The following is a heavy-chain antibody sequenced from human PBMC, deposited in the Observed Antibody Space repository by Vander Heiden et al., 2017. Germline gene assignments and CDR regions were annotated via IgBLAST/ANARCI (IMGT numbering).Heavy chain of an antibody. V-gene: IGHV1-24*01. D-gene: IGHD1-26*01. Sequence: QVQLVQSGAEVKKPGASVTVSCKVSGYTLTELSIHWVRQAPGKGLEWMGGFDPEDGETIYAQKFQGRVTMTEDTSTDTAYMELSSLRSEDTAVYYCGVGAYGGYYFAYWGQGTLVTVSS. CDR3: GVGAYGGYYFAY. J-gene: IGHJ4*02. CDR2: FDPEDGET. CDR1: GYTLTELS.